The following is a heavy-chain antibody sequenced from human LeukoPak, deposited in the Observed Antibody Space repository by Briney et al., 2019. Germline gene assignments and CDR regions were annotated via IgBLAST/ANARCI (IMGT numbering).Heavy chain of an antibody. V-gene: IGHV3-43D*03. CDR1: GFAFDDFA. D-gene: IGHD1-26*01. CDR3: AKGLGRGKWEPIDS. CDR2: ICWDGDST. J-gene: IGHJ4*02. Sequence: GGSLRLSCAASGFAFDDFAMHWVRQGPRKGLEWVSLICWDGDSTYYVDSVKGRFTISRDNNKNSLYLQMNSLKTEDTALYYCAKGLGRGKWEPIDSWGQGTLVTVSS.